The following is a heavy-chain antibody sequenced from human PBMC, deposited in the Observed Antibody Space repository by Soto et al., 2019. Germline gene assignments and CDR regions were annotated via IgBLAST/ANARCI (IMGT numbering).Heavy chain of an antibody. CDR3: ARRYCSGGSCPTPWFDP. D-gene: IGHD2-15*01. Sequence: SETLSLTCTVSGGSISSGGYYWSWIRQHPGKGLEWIGYIYYSGSTYYNPSLKSRVTISVDTSKNQFSLKLSSVTAADTAVYYCARRYCSGGSCPTPWFDPWGQGTLVTVSS. J-gene: IGHJ5*02. CDR1: GGSISSGGYY. CDR2: IYYSGST. V-gene: IGHV4-31*03.